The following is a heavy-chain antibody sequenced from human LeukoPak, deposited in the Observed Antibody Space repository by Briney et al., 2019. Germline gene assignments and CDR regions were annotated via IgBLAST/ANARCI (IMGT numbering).Heavy chain of an antibody. V-gene: IGHV3-7*01. CDR3: VRDANWSSDY. D-gene: IGHD1-20*01. CDR1: GFTFSSHW. Sequence: GGSLRLSCEASGFTFSSHWMRWARQAPGKGLEWVADIKKDGSEKNYVDSVKGRFSISRDNAKNSLYLQMNSLRADDTAVYYCVRDANWSSDYWGQGTLVTLS. J-gene: IGHJ4*02. CDR2: IKKDGSEK.